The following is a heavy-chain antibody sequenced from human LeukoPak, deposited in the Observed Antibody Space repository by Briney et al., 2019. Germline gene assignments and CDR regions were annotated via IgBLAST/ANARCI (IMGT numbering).Heavy chain of an antibody. V-gene: IGHV3-66*01. D-gene: IGHD3-22*01. CDR2: IYSGGST. J-gene: IGHJ4*02. Sequence: GGSLRLSCAASGFTVSSNYMSWVRQAPGKGLEWVSVIYSGGSTYYADSVKDRFTISRDNSKNTLYLQMNSLRAEDTAVYYCARDRHKYNYDSGGYPPYWGQGTLVTVSS. CDR3: ARDRHKYNYDSGGYPPY. CDR1: GFTVSSNY.